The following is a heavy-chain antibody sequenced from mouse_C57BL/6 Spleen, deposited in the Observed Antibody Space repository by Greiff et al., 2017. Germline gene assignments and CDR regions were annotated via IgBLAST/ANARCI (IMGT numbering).Heavy chain of an antibody. CDR3: TTYLYGYDPWFAY. CDR2: IDPEDGDT. Sequence: EVQLQQSGAELVRPGASVKLSCTASGFNIKDYYMHWVKQRPEQGLEWIGRIDPEDGDTEYAPKFQGKATMTADTSSNTAYLQLSSLTSEDTAVYYCTTYLYGYDPWFAYWGQGTLVTVSA. D-gene: IGHD2-2*01. J-gene: IGHJ3*01. V-gene: IGHV14-1*01. CDR1: GFNIKDYY.